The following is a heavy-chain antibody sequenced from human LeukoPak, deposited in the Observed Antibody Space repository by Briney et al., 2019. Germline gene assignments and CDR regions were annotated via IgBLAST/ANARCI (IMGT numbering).Heavy chain of an antibody. CDR3: ATSGATTVTTWGGSWFDP. Sequence: SETLSLTCTVSGGSISSYYWSWIRQPPGKVLEWIGYIYYTGVTNYSPSLKSRVTISADTSKNQFSLNLSSVTAADTAVYYCATSGATTVTTWGGSWFDPWGQGTLVTVSS. V-gene: IGHV4-59*03. CDR1: GGSISSYY. J-gene: IGHJ5*02. CDR2: IYYTGVT. D-gene: IGHD4-17*01.